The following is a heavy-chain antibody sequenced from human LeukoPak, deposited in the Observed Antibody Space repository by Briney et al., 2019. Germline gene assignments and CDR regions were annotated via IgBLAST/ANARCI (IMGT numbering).Heavy chain of an antibody. J-gene: IGHJ3*02. CDR1: GGSISTIGYS. Sequence: KASETLSLTCDVSGGSISTIGYSWSWIRQPPGKGLEWIGYIYQSGSTSYNPSLQSRVTISIDRSKNQFSLKLSSVTAADTAVYYCARDSYYDNSGEGAFDIWGQGTMVTVSA. V-gene: IGHV4-30-2*01. CDR3: ARDSYYDNSGEGAFDI. D-gene: IGHD3-22*01. CDR2: IYQSGST.